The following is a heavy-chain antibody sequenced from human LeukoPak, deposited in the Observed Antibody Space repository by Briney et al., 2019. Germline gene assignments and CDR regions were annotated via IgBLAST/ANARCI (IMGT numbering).Heavy chain of an antibody. Sequence: SETLSLTCAVYGGSFSGYYWSWIRQPPGKGLEWIGRIYTSGSTNYNPSLKSRVTISVDTSKNQFSLKLSSVTAADTAVYYCARDPPPYYYYMDVWGKGTTVTISS. V-gene: IGHV4-4*08. CDR1: GGSFSGYY. CDR2: IYTSGST. CDR3: ARDPPPYYYYMDV. J-gene: IGHJ6*03.